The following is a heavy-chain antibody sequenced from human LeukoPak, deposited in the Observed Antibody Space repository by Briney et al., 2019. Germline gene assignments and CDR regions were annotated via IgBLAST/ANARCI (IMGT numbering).Heavy chain of an antibody. CDR3: AREVPYYDSSGYYDY. D-gene: IGHD3-22*01. CDR2: ISYDGSNK. V-gene: IGHV3-30-3*01. CDR1: GFTFTNYA. Sequence: GRSLRLSCAASGFTFTNYAMHWVRQAPGKGLEWVAVISYDGSNKYYADSVKGRFTISRDNSKSTLYLQMNSLRAEDTAVYSCAREVPYYDSSGYYDYWGQGTLVTVSS. J-gene: IGHJ4*02.